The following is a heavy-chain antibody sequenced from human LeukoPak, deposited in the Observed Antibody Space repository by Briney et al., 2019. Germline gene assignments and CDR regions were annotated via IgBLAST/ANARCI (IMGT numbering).Heavy chain of an antibody. CDR1: GFTVSSNY. V-gene: IGHV3-53*01. J-gene: IGHJ4*02. D-gene: IGHD2-2*01. Sequence: GGSLRLSCAASGFTVSSNYMSWVRQAPGKGLEWVSVIYSGGSTYYADSVKGRFTISRDNSKNTLYLQMNSLRAEDTAVYYCAKGGRYCSSTSCRDFDYWGQGTLVTVSS. CDR2: IYSGGST. CDR3: AKGGRYCSSTSCRDFDY.